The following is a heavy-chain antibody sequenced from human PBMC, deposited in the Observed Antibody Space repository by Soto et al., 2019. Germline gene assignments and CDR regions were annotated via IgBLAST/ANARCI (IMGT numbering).Heavy chain of an antibody. J-gene: IGHJ4*02. CDR2: ISSSSSYI. CDR1: GFTFSSYS. D-gene: IGHD3-3*01. V-gene: IGHV3-21*01. CDR3: ARGAYYDFWSGYYGY. Sequence: GGSLRLSCAASGFTFSSYSMNWVRQAPGKGLEWVSSISSSSSYIYYADSVKGRFTISRDNAKNLLYLQMNSLRAEDTAVYYCARGAYYDFWSGYYGYWGQGTLVTVSS.